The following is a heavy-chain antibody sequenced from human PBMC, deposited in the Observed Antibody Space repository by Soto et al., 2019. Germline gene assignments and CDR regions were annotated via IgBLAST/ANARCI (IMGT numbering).Heavy chain of an antibody. V-gene: IGHV4-59*01. CDR2: IYYSGST. Sequence: SETLSLTCTVSGGSISSYYWSWIRQPPGKGLEWIGYIYYSGSTNYNPSLKSRVTISVDTSKNQFSMKLSSVTAADTAVYYCARGIFRWHGGRVVFDYWGQGNLVTVSS. J-gene: IGHJ4*02. CDR1: GGSISSYY. CDR3: ARGIFRWHGGRVVFDY. D-gene: IGHD2-15*01.